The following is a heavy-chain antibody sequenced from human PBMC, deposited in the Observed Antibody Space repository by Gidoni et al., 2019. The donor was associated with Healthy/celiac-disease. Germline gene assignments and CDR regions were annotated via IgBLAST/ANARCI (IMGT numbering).Heavy chain of an antibody. Sequence: EVQLVESGGGLVKPGGSLRLSCAASGFTFSNAWMSWVRQAPGKGLEWVGRIKSKTDGGTTDYAAPVKGRFTISRDDSKNTLYLQMNSLKTEDTAVYYCTTDPFTYYDILTGDGEDAFDIWGQGTMVTVSS. CDR2: IKSKTDGGTT. CDR3: TTDPFTYYDILTGDGEDAFDI. CDR1: GFTFSNAW. J-gene: IGHJ3*02. V-gene: IGHV3-15*01. D-gene: IGHD3-9*01.